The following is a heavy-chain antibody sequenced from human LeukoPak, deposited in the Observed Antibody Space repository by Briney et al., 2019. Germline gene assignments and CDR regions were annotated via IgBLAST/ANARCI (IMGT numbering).Heavy chain of an antibody. V-gene: IGHV4-38-2*02. CDR1: GYSISSGYY. Sequence: SETLSLTCTVSGYSISSGYYWGWIRQPPGKGLEWIGSIYHSGSTYYNPSLTSRVTISVDTSKNQFSLKLSSVTAADTAVYYCAREMSGQLLEGYYYYYMDVWGKGTTVTVSS. J-gene: IGHJ6*03. CDR3: AREMSGQLLEGYYYYYMDV. D-gene: IGHD2-2*01. CDR2: IYHSGST.